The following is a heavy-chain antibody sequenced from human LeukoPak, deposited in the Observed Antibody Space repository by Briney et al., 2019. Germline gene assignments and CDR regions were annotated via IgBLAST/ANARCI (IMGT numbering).Heavy chain of an antibody. CDR2: IRGSGGST. CDR3: VTFYYDSSGSYVHY. J-gene: IGHJ4*02. Sequence: GGSLRLSCAASGFTFTTYSMSWVRQAPGEGLESVSAIRGSGGSTYYADSGKGRFTISRDDSKSTLYLQMNSLRAEDTAVYHCVTFYYDSSGSYVHYWGRGTLVTVSS. V-gene: IGHV3-23*01. D-gene: IGHD3-22*01. CDR1: GFTFTTYS.